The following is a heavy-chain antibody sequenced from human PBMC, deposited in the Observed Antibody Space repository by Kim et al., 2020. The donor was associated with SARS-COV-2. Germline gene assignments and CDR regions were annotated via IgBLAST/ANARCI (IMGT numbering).Heavy chain of an antibody. Sequence: SETLSLTCTVSGGSISSGGYYWSWIRQHPGKGLEWIGYIYYSGSTYYNPSLKSRVTISVDTSKNQFSLKLSSVTAADTAVYYCASGGNSGAGDFDYWGQGTLVTVSS. CDR3: ASGGNSGAGDFDY. CDR1: GGSISSGGYY. V-gene: IGHV4-31*03. J-gene: IGHJ4*02. D-gene: IGHD2-21*02. CDR2: IYYSGST.